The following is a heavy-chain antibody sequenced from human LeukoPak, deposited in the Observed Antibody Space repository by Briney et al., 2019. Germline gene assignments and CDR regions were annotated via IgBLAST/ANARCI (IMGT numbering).Heavy chain of an antibody. J-gene: IGHJ4*02. V-gene: IGHV3-23*01. CDR1: GITFSSYA. D-gene: IGHD6-13*01. Sequence: PGGSLRLSCAAPGITFSSYAMTWVRQAPGKGLEWVSAISGSGVNTYYADSVKGRFTISRDNSKNTVYLQMNSLRAEDTAVFYCARSWYSNSWLFDYWGQGTLVTVSS. CDR3: ARSWYSNSWLFDY. CDR2: ISGSGVNT.